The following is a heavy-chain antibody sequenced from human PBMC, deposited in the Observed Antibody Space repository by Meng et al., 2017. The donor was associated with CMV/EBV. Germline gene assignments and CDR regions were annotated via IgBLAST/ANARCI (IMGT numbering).Heavy chain of an antibody. Sequence: LPCTVSGGSISSSSYYWGWIRQPPGKGLEWIGSIYYSGSTYYNPSLKSRVTISVDTSKNQFSLKLSSVTAADTAVYYCARQVSWFDPSGQGTLVTVSS. CDR3: ARQVSWFDP. CDR1: GGSISSSSYY. J-gene: IGHJ5*02. V-gene: IGHV4-39*01. CDR2: IYYSGST.